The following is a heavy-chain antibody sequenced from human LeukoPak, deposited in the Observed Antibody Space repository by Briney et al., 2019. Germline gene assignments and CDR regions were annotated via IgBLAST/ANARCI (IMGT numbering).Heavy chain of an antibody. J-gene: IGHJ6*03. V-gene: IGHV3-21*01. CDR2: ISSSSSYI. CDR1: GFTFSSYS. CDR3: ARYCSSTSCYYDYYYMDV. D-gene: IGHD2-2*01. Sequence: GGSLRLSCVASGFTFSSYSMNWVRQAPGKGLEWVSSISSSSSYIYYADSVKGRFTISRDNAKNSLYLQMNSLRAEDTAVYYCARYCSSTSCYYDYYYMDVRGKGTTVTVSS.